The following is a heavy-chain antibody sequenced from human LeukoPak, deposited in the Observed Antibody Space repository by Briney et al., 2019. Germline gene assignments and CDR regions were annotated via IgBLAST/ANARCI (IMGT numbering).Heavy chain of an antibody. V-gene: IGHV1-69*06. CDR3: VRFNGAAAGN. Sequence: SVKVSCKASGGTFSSYGISWVRQAPGQGLEWMGGIIPIFGTANYAQKFQGRVTITADKSTSTAYMELSSLRSKDTAVYYCVRFNGAAAGNWGQGTLVTVSS. CDR2: IIPIFGTA. J-gene: IGHJ4*02. D-gene: IGHD6-13*01. CDR1: GGTFSSYG.